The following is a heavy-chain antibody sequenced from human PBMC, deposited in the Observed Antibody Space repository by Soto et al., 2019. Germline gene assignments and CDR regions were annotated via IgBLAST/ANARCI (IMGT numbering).Heavy chain of an antibody. CDR2: IDYTGRA. J-gene: IGHJ3*01. Sequence: SETLSLTCNVSGDSISSRTFYWSWIRQAPGRGLQWIGVIDYTGRAYYNPSLRSRATFSVHTSTNQFSLRLTSVTAADTAVYYFVRSVGMPVVFTSNGGMVWGQGTMVTVSS. D-gene: IGHD3-22*01. V-gene: IGHV4-39*01. CDR1: GDSISSRTFY. CDR3: VRSVGMPVVFTSNGGMV.